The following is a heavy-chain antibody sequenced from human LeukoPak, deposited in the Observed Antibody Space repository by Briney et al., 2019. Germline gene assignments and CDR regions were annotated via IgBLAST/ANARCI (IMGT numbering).Heavy chain of an antibody. Sequence: GGSLRLSCAASGFTFSSYWMSWVRQAPGKGLEWVANIKQDGSEKYYVDSVKGRFTISRDNAKNSLYLQMNSLRAEDTAVYYCARGGGKAPTRFDPWGQGTLVTVSS. D-gene: IGHD1-1*01. V-gene: IGHV3-7*01. CDR3: ARGGGKAPTRFDP. J-gene: IGHJ5*02. CDR1: GFTFSSYW. CDR2: IKQDGSEK.